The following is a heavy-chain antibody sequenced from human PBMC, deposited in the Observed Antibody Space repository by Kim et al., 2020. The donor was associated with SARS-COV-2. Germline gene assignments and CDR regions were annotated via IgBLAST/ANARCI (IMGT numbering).Heavy chain of an antibody. D-gene: IGHD3-9*01. V-gene: IGHV4-39*01. Sequence: SETLSLTCTVSGGSISSSSYYWGWIRQPPGKGLEWIGSIYYSGSTYYNPSLKSRVTISVDTSKNQFSLKLSSVTAADTAVYYCAVVLRYFDWSNGFDPWG. CDR1: GGSISSSSYY. CDR3: AVVLRYFDWSNGFDP. CDR2: IYYSGST. J-gene: IGHJ5*02.